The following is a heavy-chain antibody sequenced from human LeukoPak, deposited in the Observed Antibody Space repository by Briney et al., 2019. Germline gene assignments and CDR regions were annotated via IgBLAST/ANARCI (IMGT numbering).Heavy chain of an antibody. J-gene: IGHJ3*02. CDR2: ISSSGSTI. CDR3: AKSGSYDPDAFDI. CDR1: GFTFSDYY. V-gene: IGHV3-11*01. Sequence: GGSLRLSCAASGFTFSDYYMSWMRQAPGKGLEWVSYISSSGSTIYYADSVKGRFTISRDNAKNSLYLQMNSLRAEDTAVYYCAKSGSYDPDAFDIWGQGTMVTVSS. D-gene: IGHD1-26*01.